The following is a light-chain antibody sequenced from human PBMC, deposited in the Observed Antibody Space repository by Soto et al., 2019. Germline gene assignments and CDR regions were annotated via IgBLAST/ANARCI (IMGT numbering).Light chain of an antibody. Sequence: EIVMTQSPATLSVSPGERATLSCRASQSISSNLAWYQQKPGQAPRLLIYGASTRATGIPATFSGSGSGTEFTLTISSLQSEDCAVYYCQQYNNLPFTFGPGTKVDIK. CDR2: GAS. CDR3: QQYNNLPFT. CDR1: QSISSN. J-gene: IGKJ3*01. V-gene: IGKV3-15*01.